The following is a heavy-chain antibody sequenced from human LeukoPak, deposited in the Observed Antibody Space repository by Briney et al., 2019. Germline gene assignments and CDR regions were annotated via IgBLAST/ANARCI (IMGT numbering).Heavy chain of an antibody. J-gene: IGHJ6*02. CDR3: ARDEGSSSWYQPYYYGMDV. V-gene: IGHV3-7*01. D-gene: IGHD6-13*01. CDR2: IKQYGSEN. Sequence: GGSLRLSCAASGFTFSSYWMTWVRQAPGKGLEWVASIKQYGSENYYVDSVKGRFIISRDNAKNSLYLQMNSLRAEDTAVYSCARDEGSSSWYQPYYYGMDVWGQGTTVTVSS. CDR1: GFTFSSYW.